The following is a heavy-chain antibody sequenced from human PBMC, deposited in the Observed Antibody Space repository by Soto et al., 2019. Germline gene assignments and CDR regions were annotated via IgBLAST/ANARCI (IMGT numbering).Heavy chain of an antibody. CDR1: GFSFSNFA. V-gene: IGHV3-23*01. CDR2: ISGSGVTT. J-gene: IGHJ4*02. CDR3: AREKVVVVGGSHVYCFDL. D-gene: IGHD2-15*01. Sequence: VQLLESGGGLVQPGGSLRLSCAASGFSFSNFAMSWVRQVPGKGLEWVSGISGSGVTTYYADSVKGRLTISRDKSKNTLSLQMNSLRAEDTAVYYCAREKVVVVGGSHVYCFDLWGQGTLVTVSS.